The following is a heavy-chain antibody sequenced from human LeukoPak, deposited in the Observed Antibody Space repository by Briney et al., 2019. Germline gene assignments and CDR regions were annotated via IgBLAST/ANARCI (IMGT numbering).Heavy chain of an antibody. J-gene: IGHJ3*02. CDR2: ISWNSGSI. CDR1: GFTFSSSA. D-gene: IGHD3-22*01. Sequence: GGSLRLSCAASGFTFSSSAMNWVRQAPGKGLEWVSGISWNSGSIGYADSVKGRFTISRDNAKNSLYLQMNSLRAEDTALYCCAKVLVYYDSSGYAFDIWGQGTMVTVSS. CDR3: AKVLVYYDSSGYAFDI. V-gene: IGHV3-9*01.